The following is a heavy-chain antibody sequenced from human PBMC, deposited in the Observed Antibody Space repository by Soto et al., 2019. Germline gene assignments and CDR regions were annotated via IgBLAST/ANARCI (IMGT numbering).Heavy chain of an antibody. CDR1: GFIFSDYW. CDR2: IWYDGSNK. V-gene: IGHV3-33*08. D-gene: IGHD6-19*01. CDR3: ARGVSSGWSGSYYFDY. J-gene: IGHJ4*02. Sequence: GGSLRLSCAASGFIFSDYWMNWVRQAPGKGLEWVAVIWYDGSNKDYADSVKGRFTISRDNSKNTLYLQMNSLRAEDTAVYYCARGVSSGWSGSYYFDYWGQGTLVTVSS.